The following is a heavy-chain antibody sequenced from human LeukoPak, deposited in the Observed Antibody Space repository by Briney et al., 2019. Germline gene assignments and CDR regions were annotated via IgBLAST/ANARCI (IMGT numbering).Heavy chain of an antibody. J-gene: IGHJ6*03. D-gene: IGHD1-26*01. CDR3: ASRSGSVPGSYYMDV. CDR1: GGSISSYY. Sequence: PSETLSLTCTVSGGSISSYYWSWIRQPPGKGLEWIGEINHSGSTNYNSSLKSRVTISVDTSKNQFSLKLSSVTAADTAVHYCASRSGSVPGSYYMDVWGKGTTVTISS. CDR2: INHSGST. V-gene: IGHV4-34*01.